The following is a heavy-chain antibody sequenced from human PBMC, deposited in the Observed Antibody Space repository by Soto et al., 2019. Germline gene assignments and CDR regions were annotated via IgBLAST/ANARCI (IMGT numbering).Heavy chain of an antibody. V-gene: IGHV4-59*01. D-gene: IGHD6-19*01. J-gene: IGHJ6*02. Sequence: PSETLSLTCTVSGGSISSYYWSWIRQPPGKGLEWIGYIYYSGSTNYNPSLKSRVTISVDTSKNQFSLKLSSVTAADTAVYYCARTAVAGTHYYYGMDVWGQGTTVTVSS. CDR2: IYYSGST. CDR3: ARTAVAGTHYYYGMDV. CDR1: GGSISSYY.